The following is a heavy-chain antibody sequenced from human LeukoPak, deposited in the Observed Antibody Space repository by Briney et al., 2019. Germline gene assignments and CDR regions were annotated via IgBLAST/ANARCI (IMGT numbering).Heavy chain of an antibody. CDR2: IYTSGST. D-gene: IGHD5-18*01. CDR1: GGSISSGSYY. V-gene: IGHV4-61*02. Sequence: SQTLSLTCTVSGGSISSGSYYWSWIRQPAGKGLEWIGRIYTSGSTNYNPSLKSRVTISVDTSKNQFSLRLSSVTAADTAVYYCAREVERYSYGSLVRYYYYMDVWGKGTTVTVSS. J-gene: IGHJ6*03. CDR3: AREVERYSYGSLVRYYYYMDV.